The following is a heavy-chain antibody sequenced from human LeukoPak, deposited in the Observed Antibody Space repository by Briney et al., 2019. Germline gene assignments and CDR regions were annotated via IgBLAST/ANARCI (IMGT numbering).Heavy chain of an antibody. CDR1: GGSISSNY. Sequence: GTLSLTCAVSGGSISSNYWGSWIRQAPGEGLEWVSSISRSGESTFYADSVRGRFTISRDNSNNTVSLQMESLRAEDTALYYCAKDYAVGSIDYWGQGTLVTVSS. D-gene: IGHD3-16*01. J-gene: IGHJ4*02. CDR3: AKDYAVGSIDY. CDR2: ISRSGEST. V-gene: IGHV3-23*01.